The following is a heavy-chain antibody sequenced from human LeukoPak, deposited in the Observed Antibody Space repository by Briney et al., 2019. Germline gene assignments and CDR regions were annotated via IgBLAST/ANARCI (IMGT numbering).Heavy chain of an antibody. CDR3: AKDRSGYPYNWFDP. J-gene: IGHJ5*02. Sequence: GGSLRLSCAASGFTFSSYWMSWVRQAPGKGLEWVANIKQDGSEKYYVDSVKGRFTISRDNAKNSLYLQMNSLRAEDTALYYCAKDRSGYPYNWFDPWGQGTLVTVSS. V-gene: IGHV3-7*03. CDR1: GFTFSSYW. CDR2: IKQDGSEK. D-gene: IGHD3-3*01.